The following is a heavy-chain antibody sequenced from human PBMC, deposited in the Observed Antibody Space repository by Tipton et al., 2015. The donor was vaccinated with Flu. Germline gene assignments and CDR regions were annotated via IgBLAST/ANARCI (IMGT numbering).Heavy chain of an antibody. V-gene: IGHV3-21*01. CDR1: GFTFSSYS. Sequence: GSLRLSCAASGFTFSSYSMNWVRQAPGKGLEWVSSISSSSSYIYYADSVKGRFTISRDNAKNSLYLQMNSLRAEDTAVYYCASLYGDYVGYFDLWGRGTLVTVSS. J-gene: IGHJ2*01. CDR2: ISSSSSYI. D-gene: IGHD4-17*01. CDR3: ASLYGDYVGYFDL.